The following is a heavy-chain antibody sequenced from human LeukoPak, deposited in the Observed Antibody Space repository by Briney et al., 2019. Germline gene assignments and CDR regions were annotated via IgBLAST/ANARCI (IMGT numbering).Heavy chain of an antibody. CDR1: GGSFSGYY. V-gene: IGHV4-34*01. CDR2: INHSGST. D-gene: IGHD3-10*01. J-gene: IGHJ6*02. Sequence: SETLSLTCAVYGGSFSGYYWSWIRQPRGRGLEWIGEINHSGSTNYNPSLKSRVTISVDTSKNQFSLKLSSVTAADTAVYYCARAGYYGSGSPLQIYYYGMDVWGQGTTVTVSS. CDR3: ARAGYYGSGSPLQIYYYGMDV.